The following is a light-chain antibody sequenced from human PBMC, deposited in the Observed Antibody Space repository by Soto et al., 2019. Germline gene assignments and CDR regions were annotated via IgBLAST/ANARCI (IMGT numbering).Light chain of an antibody. V-gene: IGLV3-21*02. CDR2: DDR. J-gene: IGLJ3*02. CDR1: HIEAKT. CDR3: QVWDSTSDHLWV. Sequence: SYVLTQPPSVSVAPGQTARITCGGNHIEAKTVHWYQQKPGQAPVLVVYDDRDRPSGIPERFSGSNSGNTATLTISRVEAGDEADYYCQVWDSTSDHLWVFGGGTKVTVL.